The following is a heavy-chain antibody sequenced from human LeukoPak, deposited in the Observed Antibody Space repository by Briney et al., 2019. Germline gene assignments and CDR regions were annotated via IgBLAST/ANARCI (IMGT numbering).Heavy chain of an antibody. V-gene: IGHV1-18*01. CDR2: ISAYNGNT. J-gene: IGHJ6*03. CDR1: GYTFTSYG. CDR3: ARVGGRYSSGYYYMDV. Sequence: ASVKVSCRASGYTFTSYGISWVRQAPGQGLEWMGWISAYNGNTNYAQKLQGRVTMTTDTSTSTAYMELRSLRSDDTAVYYCARVGGRYSSGYYYMDVWGKGTTVTISS. D-gene: IGHD6-19*01.